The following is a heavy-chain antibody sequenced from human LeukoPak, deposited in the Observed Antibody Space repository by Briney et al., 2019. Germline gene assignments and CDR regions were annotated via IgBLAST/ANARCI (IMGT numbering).Heavy chain of an antibody. D-gene: IGHD3-10*01. J-gene: IGHJ4*02. Sequence: PSETLSLTCAVYGGSFSGYYWSWIRQPPGKGLEWIGEINHSGSTNYNPSLKSRVTISVDTSKNQFSLKLSSVTAADTAVYYCARRPYGSGSRPFDYWGQGTLVTVSS. CDR1: GGSFSGYY. CDR2: INHSGST. V-gene: IGHV4-34*01. CDR3: ARRPYGSGSRPFDY.